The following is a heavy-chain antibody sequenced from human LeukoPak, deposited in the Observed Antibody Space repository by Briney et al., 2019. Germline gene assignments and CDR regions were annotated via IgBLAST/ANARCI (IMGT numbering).Heavy chain of an antibody. J-gene: IGHJ3*02. D-gene: IGHD5-12*01. CDR1: GFTVSSNY. Sequence: GGSLRLSCAASGFTVSSNYMSWVRQAPGKGLEWVSVIYSGGSTYYADSVKGRFTISRDNSKNSLYLQMNSLRPEDTALYYCHSGAWDDAFDIWGQGTMVTVSS. CDR3: HSGAWDDAFDI. V-gene: IGHV3-53*05. CDR2: IYSGGST.